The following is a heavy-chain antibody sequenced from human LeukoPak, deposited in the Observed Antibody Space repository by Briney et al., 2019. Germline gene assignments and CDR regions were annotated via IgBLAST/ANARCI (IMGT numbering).Heavy chain of an antibody. J-gene: IGHJ6*03. CDR1: GGSISSGDYY. D-gene: IGHD4-17*01. V-gene: IGHV4-30-4*08. CDR3: ARDYGDSTYMDV. CDR2: IYYSGST. Sequence: SETLSLTCTVSGGSISSGDYYWSWIRQPPGKGLEWIGYIYYSGSTYYDPSLKSRVTISVDTSKNQFSLKLSSVTAADTAVYYCARDYGDSTYMDVWGKGTTVTVSS.